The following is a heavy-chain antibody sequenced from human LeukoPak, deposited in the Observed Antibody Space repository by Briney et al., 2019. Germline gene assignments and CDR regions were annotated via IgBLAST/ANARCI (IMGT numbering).Heavy chain of an antibody. V-gene: IGHV3-30*18. Sequence: PGRSLRLSCAASGFTFSSYGMHWVRQAPGKGLEWVAVISYDGSNKYYADSVKGRFTISRDKSKNTLYLQMNSLRAEDTAVYYCAKDLGGSYPFAFDYWGQGTLVTVSS. CDR2: ISYDGSNK. J-gene: IGHJ4*02. CDR3: AKDLGGSYPFAFDY. D-gene: IGHD3-16*01. CDR1: GFTFSSYG.